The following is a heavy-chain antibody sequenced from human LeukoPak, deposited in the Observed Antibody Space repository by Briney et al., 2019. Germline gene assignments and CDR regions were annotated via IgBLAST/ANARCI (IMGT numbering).Heavy chain of an antibody. CDR3: ARVEDSSGFDY. CDR1: GYTFTRYP. V-gene: IGHV1-3*04. J-gene: IGHJ4*02. Sequence: GASVKVSCKASGYTFTRYPIHWVRQAPGQRLEWMGWINTGNGNTNYAQKLQGRVTMTTDTSTSTAYMELRSLRSDDTAVYYCARVEDSSGFDYWGQGTLVTVSS. CDR2: INTGNGNT. D-gene: IGHD6-19*01.